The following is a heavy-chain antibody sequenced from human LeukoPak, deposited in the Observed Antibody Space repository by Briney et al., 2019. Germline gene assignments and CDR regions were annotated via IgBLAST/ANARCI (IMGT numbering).Heavy chain of an antibody. D-gene: IGHD3-3*01. V-gene: IGHV1-2*02. CDR1: GYTFTGYY. J-gene: IGHJ4*02. Sequence: ASVKVSCKASGYTFTGYYMHWARQAPGQGLEWMGWINPNSGGTNYAQKFQGRVTMTRDTSISTAYMELSRLRSDDTAVYYCARTSLRFLEPDYWGQGTLVTVSS. CDR2: INPNSGGT. CDR3: ARTSLRFLEPDY.